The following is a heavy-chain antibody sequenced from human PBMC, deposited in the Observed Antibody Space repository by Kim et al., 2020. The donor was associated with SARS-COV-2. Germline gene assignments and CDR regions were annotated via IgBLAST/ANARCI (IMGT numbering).Heavy chain of an antibody. J-gene: IGHJ5*02. CDR3: ARAGSSGWS. Sequence: GGTNYAQKFQGRVTMTRDTSISTAYMELSRLRSDDTAVYYCARAGSSGWSWGQGTLVTVSS. V-gene: IGHV1-2*02. D-gene: IGHD6-19*01. CDR2: GGT.